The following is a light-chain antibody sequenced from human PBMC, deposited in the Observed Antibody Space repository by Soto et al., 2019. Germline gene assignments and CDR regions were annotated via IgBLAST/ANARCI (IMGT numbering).Light chain of an antibody. CDR3: QQYNNWART. V-gene: IGKV3-15*01. CDR2: DAY. Sequence: EVVLTQSPVTLSLSPGERATLSCRASQSFRGLLAWYQQKPGQAPRLLIYDAYNRATGIPARFSGSGSGTEFTLTISSLQSEDFAVYYCQQYNNWARTFGQGTKVDI. CDR1: QSFRGL. J-gene: IGKJ1*01.